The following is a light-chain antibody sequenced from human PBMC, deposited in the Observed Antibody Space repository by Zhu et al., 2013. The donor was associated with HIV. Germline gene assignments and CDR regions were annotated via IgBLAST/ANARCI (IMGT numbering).Light chain of an antibody. Sequence: DIQLTQSPSFLSSSVGDRVTITCRASQDISSYLAWYQEKPGKAPKLLIYAASSLQSGVPSRFSGSGSGTEFTLTISSLQPEDFATYYCQQLNSFTFGPGTKVDV. V-gene: IGKV1-9*01. CDR3: QQLNSFT. CDR2: AAS. CDR1: QDISSY. J-gene: IGKJ3*01.